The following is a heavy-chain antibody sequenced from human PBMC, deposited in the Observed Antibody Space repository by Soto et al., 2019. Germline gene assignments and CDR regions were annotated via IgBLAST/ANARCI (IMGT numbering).Heavy chain of an antibody. CDR3: ARTLVVAPFYYYGMDV. CDR1: GGSVSSGSYY. D-gene: IGHD2-15*01. J-gene: IGHJ6*02. V-gene: IGHV4-61*01. CDR2: IYYSRNT. Sequence: SETLSLTCTVSGGSVSSGSYYWSWIRQPPGKGLEWIGYIYYSRNTNYNPSLKSRVTISVDTSKNQFSLKLSSVTAADTAVYYCARTLVVAPFYYYGMDVWGQGTTVTSP.